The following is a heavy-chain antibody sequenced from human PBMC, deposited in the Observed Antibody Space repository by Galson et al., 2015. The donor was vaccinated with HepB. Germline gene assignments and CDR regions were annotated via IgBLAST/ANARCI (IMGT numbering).Heavy chain of an antibody. CDR2: IYPGDSDT. D-gene: IGHD4-23*01. J-gene: IGHJ4*02. CDR1: GHSFTSYW. CDR3: ASHYGANFYPLDY. Sequence: QSGAEVKKPGESLKISCKTSGHSFTSYWIAWVRQLPGKGLEWMGIIYPGDSDTRYSPSFQGQVTISADKSTTTAYLQWSSLKASDTAMYYCASHYGANFYPLDYWGQGTLVSVSP. V-gene: IGHV5-51*03.